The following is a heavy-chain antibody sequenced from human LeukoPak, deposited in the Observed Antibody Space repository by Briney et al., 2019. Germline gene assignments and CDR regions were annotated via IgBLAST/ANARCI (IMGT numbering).Heavy chain of an antibody. CDR3: AKVPQDDSSGYYGYYYYGMDV. V-gene: IGHV3-30*18. J-gene: IGHJ6*02. CDR1: GFTFSSYG. D-gene: IGHD3-22*01. Sequence: GGSLRLSCAASGFTFSSYGMHWVRQAPGKGLEWVAVISYDGSNKYYADYVKGRFTISGDNSKNTLYLQMNSLRAEDTAVYYCAKVPQDDSSGYYGYYYYGMDVWGQGTTVTVSS. CDR2: ISYDGSNK.